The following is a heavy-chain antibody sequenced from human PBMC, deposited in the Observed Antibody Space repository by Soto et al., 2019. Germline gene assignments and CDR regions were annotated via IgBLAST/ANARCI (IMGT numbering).Heavy chain of an antibody. V-gene: IGHV1-24*01. D-gene: IGHD2-8*01. CDR1: GYSRTERS. J-gene: IGHJ6*03. CDR2: YHLKKGEI. Sequence: SVKVSCKVSGYSRTERSMHWVRQAMGEGIQWMGGYHLKKGEILCAHKLQGGVTLTEDSLADPPYMKLRRMRSEAPAVYYCAIAVVRSNRFDLWGKGT. CDR3: AIAVVRSNRFDL.